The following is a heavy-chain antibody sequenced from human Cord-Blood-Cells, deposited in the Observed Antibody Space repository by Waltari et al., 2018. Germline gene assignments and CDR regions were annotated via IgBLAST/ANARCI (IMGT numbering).Heavy chain of an antibody. CDR2: TYYRSKWYN. CDR3: ARVAAAGYYYYYGMDV. V-gene: IGHV6-1*01. Sequence: ISGDSVSSNSAAWNWIRQSPSRGLEWLGRTYYRSKWYNDYAVSVKSRITINPDTSKNQFSLQLNSVTPEDTAVYYCARVAAAGYYYYYGMDVWGQGTTVTVSS. D-gene: IGHD6-13*01. J-gene: IGHJ6*02. CDR1: GDSVSSNSAA.